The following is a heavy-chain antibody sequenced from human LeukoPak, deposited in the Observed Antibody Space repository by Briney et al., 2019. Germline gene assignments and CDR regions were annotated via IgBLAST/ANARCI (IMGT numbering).Heavy chain of an antibody. CDR3: ARHESEITMVRGVTDY. J-gene: IGHJ4*02. V-gene: IGHV4-39*01. CDR2: IYYSGST. CDR1: GGSISSSSYY. D-gene: IGHD3-10*01. Sequence: SETLSLTCTVSGGSISSSSYYWGWIRQPPGKGLEWIGSIYYSGSTYYNPSLKSRVTISVDTSKNQFSLKLSSVTAADTAVYYCARHESEITMVRGVTDYWGQGTPVTVSS.